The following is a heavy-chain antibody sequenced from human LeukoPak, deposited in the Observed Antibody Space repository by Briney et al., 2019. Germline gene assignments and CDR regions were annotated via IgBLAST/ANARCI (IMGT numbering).Heavy chain of an antibody. D-gene: IGHD6-13*01. CDR3: ARHLEYISSWKGYYFDY. Sequence: SETLSLTCTASGGSISSNSHFCDSIRQPPGKGLEWIGTIYYGGSPYSGPSLKGRVTISVDTSKNQFSLKLSSVTAADTAVYYCARHLEYISSWKGYYFDYWGQGTLVTVSS. CDR2: IYYGGSP. CDR1: GGSISSNSHF. J-gene: IGHJ4*02. V-gene: IGHV4-39*01.